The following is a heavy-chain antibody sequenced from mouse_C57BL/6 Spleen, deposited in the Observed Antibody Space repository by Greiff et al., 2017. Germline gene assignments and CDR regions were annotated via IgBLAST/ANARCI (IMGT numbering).Heavy chain of an antibody. D-gene: IGHD1-1*01. CDR3: ARPVTTVVEWFAY. Sequence: QVQLKQPGAELVKPGASVKLSCKASGYTFTSYWMHWVRQRPGQGLEWIGMIHPNSGSTNYNEKFKSKATLTVDKSSSTAYMQLSSLTSEDSAVYYCARPVTTVVEWFAYWGQGTLVTVSA. CDR2: IHPNSGST. CDR1: GYTFTSYW. J-gene: IGHJ3*01. V-gene: IGHV1-64*01.